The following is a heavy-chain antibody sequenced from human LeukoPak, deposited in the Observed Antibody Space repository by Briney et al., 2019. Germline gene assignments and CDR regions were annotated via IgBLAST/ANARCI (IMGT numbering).Heavy chain of an antibody. D-gene: IGHD3-10*01. Sequence: ASVKVSCKASGYTFTGYYMHWVRQAPGQGLEWMGWINPNSGCTNYAQKFQCRVTMTRDTSSSTAYMALSRLRSADTAVYYCARDRMVRGRNPTAYWGQGTPVTVSS. V-gene: IGHV1-2*02. J-gene: IGHJ4*02. CDR3: ARDRMVRGRNPTAY. CDR1: GYTFTGYY. CDR2: INPNSGCT.